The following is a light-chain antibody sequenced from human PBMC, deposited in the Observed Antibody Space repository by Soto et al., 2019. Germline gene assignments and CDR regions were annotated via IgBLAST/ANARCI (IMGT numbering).Light chain of an antibody. CDR3: QYHGSSPIT. V-gene: IGKV3-20*01. Sequence: EIVLTQSPGTLSFSPWERATLSCRASQSVSSSYLAWYQQKPGQAPRLLIFAASSRASGIPDRFSGSGSGTDFTLTISRLEPEDFALFYCQYHGSSPITFGQGTRLEIK. CDR1: QSVSSSY. CDR2: AAS. J-gene: IGKJ5*01.